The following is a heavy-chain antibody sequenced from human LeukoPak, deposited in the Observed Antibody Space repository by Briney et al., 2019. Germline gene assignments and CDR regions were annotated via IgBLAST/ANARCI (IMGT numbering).Heavy chain of an antibody. J-gene: IGHJ4*02. CDR1: GFIFNNNT. V-gene: IGHV3-21*01. CDR3: ASSRYYYDTSTYYYIQYFDY. CDR2: ISSTSTYI. Sequence: GGSLRLSCAASGFIFNNNTMNWVRQAPGKWLEWVASISSTSTYIYYADLVKGRFTVSRDNAKNSLYLQMNSLTADDTALYYCASSRYYYDTSTYYYIQYFDYWGQGALVTVSS. D-gene: IGHD3-22*01.